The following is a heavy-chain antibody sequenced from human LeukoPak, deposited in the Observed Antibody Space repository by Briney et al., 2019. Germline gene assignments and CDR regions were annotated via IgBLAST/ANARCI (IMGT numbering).Heavy chain of an antibody. CDR3: ARTPTEATFDY. CDR2: IYYSGST. D-gene: IGHD1-26*01. Sequence: SETLSLTCTVSGGSISSYYWSWIRQPPGKGLGWIGYIYYSGSTNYNPSLKSRVTISVDTSKNQFSLKLSSVTAADTAVYYCARTPTEATFDYWGQGTLVTVSS. V-gene: IGHV4-59*08. J-gene: IGHJ4*02. CDR1: GGSISSYY.